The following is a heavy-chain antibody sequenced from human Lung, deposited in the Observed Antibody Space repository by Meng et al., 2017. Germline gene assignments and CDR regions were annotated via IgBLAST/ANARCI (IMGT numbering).Heavy chain of an antibody. J-gene: IGHJ4*02. Sequence: QVQLVQSGAEVKKPGASVKVSCKASGYTFTGYYMHWVRQAPGQGLEWMGRINPNSGGTNYAQKFQGRVTMTRDTSISTAYMELSRLRSDNTAVYYCASVGACGGDCYTFDYWGQGTLVTVSS. CDR1: GYTFTGYY. D-gene: IGHD2-21*02. CDR3: ASVGACGGDCYTFDY. V-gene: IGHV1-2*06. CDR2: INPNSGGT.